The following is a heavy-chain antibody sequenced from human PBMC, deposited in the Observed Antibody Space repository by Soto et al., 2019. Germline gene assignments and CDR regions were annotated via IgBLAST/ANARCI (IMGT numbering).Heavy chain of an antibody. J-gene: IGHJ4*02. D-gene: IGHD3-10*01. CDR1: GFSFSICA. Sequence: PGGSVRRSCETSGFSFSICAMTWVRQAPGKGLEWVSGLGGSGDDTQYADSVKGRFTISRDNAKNTLFLQMNSLRVEETAVYYCAKESYNRRKDFEYWGQGT. CDR3: AKESYNRRKDFEY. CDR2: LGGSGDDT. V-gene: IGHV3-23*01.